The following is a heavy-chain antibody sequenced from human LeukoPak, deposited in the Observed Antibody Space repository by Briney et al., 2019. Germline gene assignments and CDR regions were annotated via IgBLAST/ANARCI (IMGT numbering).Heavy chain of an antibody. V-gene: IGHV6-1*01. CDR1: GDSVSSNSAA. CDR3: ARGGVVAANSGVNYYYMDV. D-gene: IGHD2-15*01. Sequence: SQTLSLTCAISGDSVSSNSAAWNWIRQSPSRGLEWLGRTYYRSKWYNDYAVSVKSRITINPDTSKNQFSLQLNSVTPEDTAVYYCARGGVVAANSGVNYYYMDVWGKGTTVTVSS. CDR2: TYYRSKWYN. J-gene: IGHJ6*03.